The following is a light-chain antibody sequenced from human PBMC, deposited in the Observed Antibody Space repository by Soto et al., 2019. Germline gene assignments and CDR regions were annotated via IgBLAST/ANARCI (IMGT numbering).Light chain of an antibody. CDR3: QQYSNLWT. V-gene: IGKV3-11*01. CDR2: GAS. J-gene: IGKJ1*01. CDR1: QSISSY. Sequence: EIVLTQSPATLSLSPGERATLSCRASQSISSYLGWYQQKPGQAPRLLIYGASSRATGVPDRFSGSGSGTDFTLSISRLEPEDFAVYYCQQYSNLWTFGQGTKVDIK.